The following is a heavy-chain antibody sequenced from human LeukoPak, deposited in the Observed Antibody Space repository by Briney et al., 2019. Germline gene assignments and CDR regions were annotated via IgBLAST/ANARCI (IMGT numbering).Heavy chain of an antibody. V-gene: IGHV4-59*01. D-gene: IGHD3-10*01. CDR3: ARVYLNYGSAHYGMDV. CDR1: GGSISSYY. CDR2: IYYSGST. Sequence: SETLSLTCTVSGGSISSYYWSWIRQPPGKGLEWIGYIYYSGSTNHNPSLKSRVTISVDTSKNQFSLKLSSVTAADTAVYYCARVYLNYGSAHYGMDVWGKGTTVTVSS. J-gene: IGHJ6*04.